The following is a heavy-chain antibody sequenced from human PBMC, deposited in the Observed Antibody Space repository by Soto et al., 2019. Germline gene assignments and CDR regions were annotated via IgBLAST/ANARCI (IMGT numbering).Heavy chain of an antibody. Sequence: LRLSCAASGFTFSSYAMHWVRQAPGKGLEWVAVISYDGSNKYYADSVKGRFTISRDNSKNTLYLQMNSLRAEDTAVYYCATALYASAPPRLFDPWGQGTLVTVSS. D-gene: IGHD2-2*01. V-gene: IGHV3-30-3*01. CDR1: GFTFSSYA. CDR2: ISYDGSNK. J-gene: IGHJ5*02. CDR3: ATALYASAPPRLFDP.